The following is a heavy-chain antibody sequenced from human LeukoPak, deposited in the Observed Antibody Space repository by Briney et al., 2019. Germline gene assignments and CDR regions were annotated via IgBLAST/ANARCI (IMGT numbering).Heavy chain of an antibody. V-gene: IGHV3-7*01. Sequence: GSLRLSCVASGFTFSNHWMNGVRPAPGKGLEWVANIKRDGSEKYYVDSVKGRFTISRDNAKNSLYLQMNSLRAEDSAVYYCVKLSEHWGQGTLVTVSS. CDR2: IKRDGSEK. CDR1: GFTFSNHW. J-gene: IGHJ1*01. D-gene: IGHD1-26*01. CDR3: VKLSEH.